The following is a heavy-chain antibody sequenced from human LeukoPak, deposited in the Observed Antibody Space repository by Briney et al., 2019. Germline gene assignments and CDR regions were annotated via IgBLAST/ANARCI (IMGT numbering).Heavy chain of an antibody. Sequence: ASVKVSCKASGYTFTSYDINWVRQAPGQGLEWMGWMNPNSGNTGYAQKFQGRVTITRNTSISTAYMELSSLRSEDTAVYYCARALTGTDAFDIWGQGTMVTVSS. CDR1: GYTFTSYD. D-gene: IGHD1-20*01. V-gene: IGHV1-8*03. CDR2: MNPNSGNT. CDR3: ARALTGTDAFDI. J-gene: IGHJ3*02.